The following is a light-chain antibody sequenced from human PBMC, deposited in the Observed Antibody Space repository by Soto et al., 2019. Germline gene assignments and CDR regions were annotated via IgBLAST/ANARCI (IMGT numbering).Light chain of an antibody. CDR3: QQYGSSST. V-gene: IGKV3-20*01. J-gene: IGKJ5*01. CDR2: DAS. CDR1: QSVSSY. Sequence: EIVLTQSPATLSLSPGERATLSCRASQSVSSYLAWYQQRPGQAPRLLIYDASRRATGIPSRFSGNGSGTDFTLTISRLEPEDFAVYYCQQYGSSSTFGQGTRLEI.